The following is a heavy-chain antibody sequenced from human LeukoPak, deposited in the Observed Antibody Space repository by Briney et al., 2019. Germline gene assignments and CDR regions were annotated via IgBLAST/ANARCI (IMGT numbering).Heavy chain of an antibody. CDR2: IYYSGST. CDR1: GYSISSGYY. Sequence: SETLSLTCTVSGYSISSGYYWGWIRQPPGKGLEWIGSIYYSGSTYYNPSLKSRVTISVDTSKNQFSLKLSSVTAADTAVYYCARGFLYYYYMDVWGKGTTVTVSS. CDR3: ARGFLYYYYMDV. J-gene: IGHJ6*03. D-gene: IGHD2-21*01. V-gene: IGHV4-38-2*02.